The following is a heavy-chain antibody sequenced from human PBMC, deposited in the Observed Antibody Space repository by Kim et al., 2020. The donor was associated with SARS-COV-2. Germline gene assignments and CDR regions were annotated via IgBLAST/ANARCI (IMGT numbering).Heavy chain of an antibody. V-gene: IGHV3-72*01. D-gene: IGHD1-26*01. CDR3: VRVPLSGSFHFDY. J-gene: IGHJ4*02. CDR1: GFTFSDHY. Sequence: GGSLRLSCAASGFTFSDHYMDWIRQAPGKGLEWVGRIRKKTNSYTTEYAASVKGRFTISRDNSKNSLYLQMNSVKTGDTAVYYCVRVPLSGSFHFDYWGQGTLVTVPS. CDR2: IRKKTNSYTT.